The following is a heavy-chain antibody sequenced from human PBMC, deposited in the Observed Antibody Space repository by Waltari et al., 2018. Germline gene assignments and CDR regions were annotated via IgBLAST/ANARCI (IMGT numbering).Heavy chain of an antibody. V-gene: IGHV3-21*01. CDR3: ARGATVVNKPSDY. J-gene: IGHJ4*02. D-gene: IGHD4-17*01. CDR1: GGSISSYY. Sequence: VQLQESGPGLVKPSETLSLTCTVSGGSISSYYWSWIRQAPGKGLEWVSSISSSSSYRYYAEQVKVRFTITREDAKNSLYLQMNSLRAEDTAVYYCARGATVVNKPSDYWGQGTLVTVSS. CDR2: ISSSSSYR.